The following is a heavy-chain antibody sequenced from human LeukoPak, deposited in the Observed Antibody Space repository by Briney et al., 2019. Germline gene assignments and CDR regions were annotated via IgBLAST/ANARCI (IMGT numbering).Heavy chain of an antibody. D-gene: IGHD3-10*01. J-gene: IGHJ4*02. CDR1: EFTFSSYW. Sequence: GGSLRLSCTASEFTFSSYWMSWVRQSPTKGLEWVANIKQDGSERYYVDSVKGRSTISRDNAKNSLSLQMNNLRVEDTAVYYCARAGSHWHYVYWGQGTVVTVSS. CDR3: ARAGSHWHYVY. V-gene: IGHV3-7*01. CDR2: IKQDGSER.